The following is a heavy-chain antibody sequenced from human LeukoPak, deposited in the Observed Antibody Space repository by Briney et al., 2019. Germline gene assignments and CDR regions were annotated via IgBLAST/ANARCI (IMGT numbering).Heavy chain of an antibody. CDR2: INSDGSST. Sequence: GSLRLSCAASGFTFSSYWMHWVRQAPGKGLVWVSRINSDGSSTSYADSVKGRFTISRDNAKDTLYLQMNSLRAEDTAVYYCARDGTGYSSSWDLDYWGQGTLVTVSS. CDR1: GFTFSSYW. J-gene: IGHJ4*02. V-gene: IGHV3-74*01. CDR3: ARDGTGYSSSWDLDY. D-gene: IGHD6-13*01.